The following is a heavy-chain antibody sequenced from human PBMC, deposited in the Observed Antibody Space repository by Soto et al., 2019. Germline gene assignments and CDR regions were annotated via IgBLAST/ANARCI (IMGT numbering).Heavy chain of an antibody. CDR3: ARRSGSYSNALDF. CDR2: FIPILGGG. CDR1: GGTFRNYA. D-gene: IGHD1-26*01. V-gene: IGHV1-69*10. Sequence: ASVKVSCKASGGTFRNYAINWVRQAPLQGLEWMGGFIPILGGGIPAQNFQGRVTITSDESTSTAYMELSSLKSADTAMYYCARRSGSYSNALDFWCQGTMVTVSS. J-gene: IGHJ3*01.